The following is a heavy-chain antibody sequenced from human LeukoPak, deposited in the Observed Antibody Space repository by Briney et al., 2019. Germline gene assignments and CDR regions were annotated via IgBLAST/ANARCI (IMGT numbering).Heavy chain of an antibody. CDR2: ISSSGSTI. CDR3: AKDQGSSSGWYSRDGFAL. CDR1: GFTFSDYY. V-gene: IGHV3-11*01. D-gene: IGHD6-19*01. Sequence: GGSLRLSCAASGFTFSDYYMSWIRQAPGKGLEWVSYISSSGSTIYYADSVKGRFTISRDNAKNSLYLQMNSLRAEDTALYYCAKDQGSSSGWYSRDGFALWGRGTMVTVSS. J-gene: IGHJ3*01.